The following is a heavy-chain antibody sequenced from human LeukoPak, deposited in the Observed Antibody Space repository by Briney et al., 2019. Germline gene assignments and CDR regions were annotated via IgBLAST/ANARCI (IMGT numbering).Heavy chain of an antibody. CDR2: ISGSGGST. CDR3: AKDLITMVRGVIRPGNWFDP. V-gene: IGHV3-23*01. CDR1: GFTLSSYA. D-gene: IGHD3-10*01. Sequence: GGSLRLSCAASGFTLSSYAMSWVRQAPGKGLEWVSDISGSGGSTYYADSVKGRFTISRDNSKNTLYLQMNSLRAEDTAVYYCAKDLITMVRGVIRPGNWFDPWGQGTLVTVSS. J-gene: IGHJ5*02.